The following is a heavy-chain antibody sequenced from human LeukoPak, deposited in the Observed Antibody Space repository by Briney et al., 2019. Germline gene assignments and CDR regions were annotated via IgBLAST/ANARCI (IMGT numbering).Heavy chain of an antibody. V-gene: IGHV4-30-4*07. J-gene: IGHJ4*02. CDR2: IYNSGTT. CDR1: GDSISSGDYS. Sequence: SETLSLTCAVSGDSISSGDYSWSWIRQPPGKGLEWIGYIYNSGTTNYNPSLKSRVTISVDTSKNQFSLKLSSVTAADTAIYYCARNGDDSSDYYYFDYWGQGTLVTVSS. CDR3: ARNGDDSSDYYYFDY. D-gene: IGHD3-22*01.